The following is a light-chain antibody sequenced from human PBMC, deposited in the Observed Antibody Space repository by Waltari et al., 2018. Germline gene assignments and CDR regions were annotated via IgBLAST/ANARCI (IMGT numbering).Light chain of an antibody. CDR3: SSYAGTDNFVV. CDR1: SSDARAYDY. V-gene: IGLV2-8*01. CDR2: EVT. Sequence: QSALTQPPSASGSPGQSVTLTCPGTSSDARAYDYAAWYQHPPDKAPKLIIFEVTKWPSGVPDRFSGSKSGNTASLTVSGLQAEDEADYYCSSYAGTDNFVVFGGGTKLTVL. J-gene: IGLJ2*01.